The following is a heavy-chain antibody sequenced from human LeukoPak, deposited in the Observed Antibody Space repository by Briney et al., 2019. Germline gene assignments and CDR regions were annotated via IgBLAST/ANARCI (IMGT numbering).Heavy chain of an antibody. D-gene: IGHD6-13*01. V-gene: IGHV4-59*01. CDR1: GGSISSYY. Sequence: SETLSLTCSVSGGSISSYYGSWIRQPPGLGLEWIGYIFYSGTTNYNPSLKSRVTISVDTSKNQFSLRLTSVTAADTAVYYCARGGAAGTDNWGPGTLVTVSS. CDR2: IFYSGTT. J-gene: IGHJ4*02. CDR3: ARGGAAGTDN.